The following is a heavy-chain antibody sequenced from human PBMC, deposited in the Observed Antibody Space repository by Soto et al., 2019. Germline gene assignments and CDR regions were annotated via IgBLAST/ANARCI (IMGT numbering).Heavy chain of an antibody. CDR1: GDTFASFG. CDR3: ARYIVRYFDSAPVGWFDP. CDR2: ISAYNGNT. Sequence: ASVKVSCKASGDTFASFGFSWVRQAPGQGLEWLGWISAYNGNTHYAQKVRDRVTLTTDTSTNTAYMELRSLTSDDTAVYYCARYIVRYFDSAPVGWFDPWGQGTLVTVSS. D-gene: IGHD3-9*01. J-gene: IGHJ5*02. V-gene: IGHV1-18*01.